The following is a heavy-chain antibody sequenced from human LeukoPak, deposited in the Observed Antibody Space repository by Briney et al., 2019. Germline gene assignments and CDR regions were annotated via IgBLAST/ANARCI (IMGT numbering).Heavy chain of an antibody. Sequence: SETLSLTCTVSGGSISNYYWSWIRQPPGKGLEWIGYMYYSGSTNYNPSLKRRVTISVDTSKNQFSLKLRSVTAADTAVYYCASSHPLGSNNDYYTPFDYWGQGTLVTVSS. J-gene: IGHJ4*02. D-gene: IGHD3-3*01. V-gene: IGHV4-59*01. CDR2: MYYSGST. CDR1: GGSISNYY. CDR3: ASSHPLGSNNDYYTPFDY.